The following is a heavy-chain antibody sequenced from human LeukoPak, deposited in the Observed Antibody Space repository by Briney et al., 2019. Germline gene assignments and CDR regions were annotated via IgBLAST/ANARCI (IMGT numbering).Heavy chain of an antibody. D-gene: IGHD2-15*01. J-gene: IGHJ5*02. CDR3: ARDGRGDYCSGGSCLMFDP. Sequence: PGGSLRLSCAASGFTFSSYSMNWVRQAPGKGLEWVSSISSSSSYIYYADSVEGRFTISRDNAKNSLYLQMNCLRAEDTAVYYCARDGRGDYCSGGSCLMFDPWGQGTLVTVSS. CDR2: ISSSSSYI. CDR1: GFTFSSYS. V-gene: IGHV3-21*01.